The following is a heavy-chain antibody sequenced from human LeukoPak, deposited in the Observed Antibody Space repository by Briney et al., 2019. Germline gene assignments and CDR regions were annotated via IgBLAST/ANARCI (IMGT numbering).Heavy chain of an antibody. D-gene: IGHD6-19*01. CDR1: GGTFSSYA. CDR2: INPNTGGT. J-gene: IGHJ4*02. CDR3: ARDAVAGRAEYYFDY. Sequence: GASVKVSCKASGGTFSSYAISWVRQAPGQGLEWMGRINPNTGGTHYAQKFQGRVTMTRDTSISTAYMELSRLRSDDTAIFYCARDAVAGRAEYYFDYWGQGTLVTVSP. V-gene: IGHV1-2*06.